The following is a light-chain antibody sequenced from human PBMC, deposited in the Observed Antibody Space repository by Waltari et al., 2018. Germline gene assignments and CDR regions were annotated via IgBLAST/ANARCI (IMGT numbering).Light chain of an antibody. CDR1: ALPKQY. CDR3: QSADSSGTYIV. V-gene: IGLV3-25*03. J-gene: IGLJ2*01. Sequence: SYDLTQPPSVSVSPGQTARITWSGDALPKQYAYWYQQKAGQAPALVIHKDSDRPSGIPERFSGSNSGTTVTLTISGVQAEDEADYYCQSADSSGTYIVFGGGTKLTVL. CDR2: KDS.